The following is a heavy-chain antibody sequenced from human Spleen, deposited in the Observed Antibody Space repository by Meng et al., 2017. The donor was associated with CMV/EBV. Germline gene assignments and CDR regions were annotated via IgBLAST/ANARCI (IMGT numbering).Heavy chain of an antibody. CDR1: GFTVSSNY. V-gene: IGHV3-66*01. D-gene: IGHD2-2*01. CDR2: IYSGGST. CDR3: ARGRVVPVASRSYYGMDV. Sequence: GESLKISCAASGFTVSSNYMSWVRQAPGKGLEWVSVIYSGGSTYYADSVKGRFTISRDNSKNTLYLQMNSLRAEDTAVYYCARGRVVPVASRSYYGMDVWGQGTTVTVSS. J-gene: IGHJ6*02.